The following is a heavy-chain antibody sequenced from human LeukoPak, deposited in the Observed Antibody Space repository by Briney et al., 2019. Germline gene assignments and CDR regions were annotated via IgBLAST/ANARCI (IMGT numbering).Heavy chain of an antibody. CDR1: GGSISSSSYY. J-gene: IGHJ4*02. Sequence: KPSETLSLTCTVSGGSISSSSYYWGWIRQPPGKGLEWIGSIYYSGSTYYNPSLKSRVTISVDTSKNQFSLKLSSVTAADTAVYYCARGQGRIRPLPENWGQGTLVTVSS. V-gene: IGHV4-39*07. CDR3: ARGQGRIRPLPEN. CDR2: IYYSGST. D-gene: IGHD1-14*01.